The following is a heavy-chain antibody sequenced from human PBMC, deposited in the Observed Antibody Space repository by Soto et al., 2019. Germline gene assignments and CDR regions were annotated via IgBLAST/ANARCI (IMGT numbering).Heavy chain of an antibody. CDR3: AREDDSGGYRFGL. D-gene: IGHD3-22*01. Sequence: GGSLRLSCAASGFIFSVYEMIWVRQAPGKGLEWISYISISGTTIYYADSVKGRFTISRDNAKNSLYLQMSSLWDEDTAIYYCAREDDSGGYRFGLWGQGTLVTVSS. CDR2: ISISGTTI. CDR1: GFIFSVYE. J-gene: IGHJ4*02. V-gene: IGHV3-48*03.